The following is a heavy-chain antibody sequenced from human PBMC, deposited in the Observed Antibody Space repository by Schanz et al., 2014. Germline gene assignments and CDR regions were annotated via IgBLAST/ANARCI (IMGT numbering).Heavy chain of an antibody. J-gene: IGHJ4*02. V-gene: IGHV3-33*01. CDR3: ARAHGNNWYGKGLDY. Sequence: QEQLVESGGGLVKPGGSLRLSCAASGFIFSSYGLHWVRQAPGKGLEWVAFIWYDGSNKYYADSVKGRFTISRDNSKNTLYLQMNSLRADDTAVYFCARAHGNNWYGKGLDYWGQGTQVTVSS. CDR2: IWYDGSNK. D-gene: IGHD1-1*01. CDR1: GFIFSSYG.